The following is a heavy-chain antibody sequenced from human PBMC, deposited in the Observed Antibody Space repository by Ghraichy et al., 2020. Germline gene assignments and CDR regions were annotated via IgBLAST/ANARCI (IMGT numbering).Heavy chain of an antibody. CDR3: VKVRKGGYFEY. V-gene: IGHV3-7*01. Sequence: GGSLRLSCAASGFTFSIFWMSWVRQAPGKGLEWVANIKEDGSVQYYVDSVKGRFTISKDNAENSLYLQMNSLRPEDTAVYYCVKVRKGGYFEYWGQGALVTVSS. J-gene: IGHJ4*02. D-gene: IGHD3-16*01. CDR1: GFTFSIFW. CDR2: IKEDGSVQ.